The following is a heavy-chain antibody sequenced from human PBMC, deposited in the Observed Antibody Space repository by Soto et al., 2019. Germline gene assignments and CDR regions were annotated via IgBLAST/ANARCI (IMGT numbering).Heavy chain of an antibody. D-gene: IGHD3-3*01. Sequence: GGSLRLSCAASGFTFSSYGMHWVRQAPGKGLEWVAVIWYDGSNKYYADSVKGRFTISRDNSKNTLYLQMNSLRAEDTAVYYCARDGHSARFLEWLPIYYYYGMDVWGQGTTVTVS. V-gene: IGHV3-33*01. CDR1: GFTFSSYG. J-gene: IGHJ6*02. CDR3: ARDGHSARFLEWLPIYYYYGMDV. CDR2: IWYDGSNK.